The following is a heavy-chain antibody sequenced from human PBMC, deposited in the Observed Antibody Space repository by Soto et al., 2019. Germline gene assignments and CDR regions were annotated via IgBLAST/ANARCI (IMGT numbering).Heavy chain of an antibody. CDR1: GGSISSGGYY. Sequence: TLSLTCTVSGGSISSGGYYWSWIRQHPGKGLEWIGYIYYSGSTYYNPSLKSRVTISVDTSKNQFSLKLSSVTAADTAVYYCARPLSKAQYAFDIWGQGTMVTVSS. CDR3: ARPLSKAQYAFDI. CDR2: IYYSGST. V-gene: IGHV4-31*03. J-gene: IGHJ3*02.